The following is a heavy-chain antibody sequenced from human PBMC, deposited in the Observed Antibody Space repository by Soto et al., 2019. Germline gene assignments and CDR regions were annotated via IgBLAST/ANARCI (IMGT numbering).Heavy chain of an antibody. CDR2: MEPSTGRT. D-gene: IGHD1-26*01. CDR3: ARGVSAGVDY. V-gene: IGHV1-8*01. J-gene: IGHJ4*02. Sequence: WMEPSTGRTGYAQKFQGRVTMTRDTSINTAYMELTTLTSDDTAFYYCARGVSAGVDYWGQGTLVTVSS.